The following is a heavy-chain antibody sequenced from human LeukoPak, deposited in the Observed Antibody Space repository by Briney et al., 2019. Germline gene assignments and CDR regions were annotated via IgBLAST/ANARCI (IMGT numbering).Heavy chain of an antibody. CDR2: ISGSGGST. Sequence: GGSLRLSCAASGFTFSSYAMSWVRQAPGKGLEWVSAISGSGGSTYYADSVKGRFTISRDNAKSSLSLQMNSLTAEDTAVYFCARDGYNSANGIDVWGQGTMVTVSS. V-gene: IGHV3-23*01. J-gene: IGHJ3*01. CDR3: ARDGYNSANGIDV. CDR1: GFTFSSYA. D-gene: IGHD1-1*01.